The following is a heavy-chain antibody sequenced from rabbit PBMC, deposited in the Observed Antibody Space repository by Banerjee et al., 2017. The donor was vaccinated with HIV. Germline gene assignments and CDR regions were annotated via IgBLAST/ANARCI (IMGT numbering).Heavy chain of an antibody. V-gene: IGHV1S40*01. CDR3: ATAYSSSSVYDL. J-gene: IGHJ4*01. CDR1: GFFFSSAYY. Sequence: QSLEESGGDLVKPGASLTLTCTASGFFFSSAYYMCWVRQAPGKGLEWIASIYAGSSGSTYYASWAKGRFTITRSTSLNTVDLKMTSLTAADTATYFCATAYSSSSVYDLWGPGTLVTVS. D-gene: IGHD1-1*01. CDR2: IYAGSSGST.